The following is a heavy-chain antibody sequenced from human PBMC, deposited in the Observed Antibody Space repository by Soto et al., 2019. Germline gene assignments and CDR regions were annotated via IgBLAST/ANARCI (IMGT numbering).Heavy chain of an antibody. CDR2: IKQDGSEK. CDR1: GFSFRSFW. J-gene: IGHJ5*02. D-gene: IGHD3-10*01. Sequence: GGSLRLSCEASGFSFRSFWMNWVRQAPGKGLEWVANIKQDGSEKDYVYSVKGRFTISRDNAKNSLCLQMNSLRAEDTAVYYCARDTYSSGSSDPWGQGTLDTVSS. V-gene: IGHV3-7*01. CDR3: ARDTYSSGSSDP.